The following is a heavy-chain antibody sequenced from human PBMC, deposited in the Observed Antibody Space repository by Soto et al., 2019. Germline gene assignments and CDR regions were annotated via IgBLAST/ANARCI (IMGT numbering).Heavy chain of an antibody. D-gene: IGHD2-21*02. CDR1: GGSFGGYF. CDR2: INHGGIT. J-gene: IGHJ6*02. CDR3: ARQGAVTVMFYYHGMDV. V-gene: IGHV4-34*02. Sequence: QVQLQQWGAGLLKPSETLSLTCDVYGGSFGGYFWSWIRQPPGKGLEWIGEINHGGITNYNPSLKSRITISVDTSKNPFSLKLSSVTAAAAAVYCCARQGAVTVMFYYHGMDVWGQGASVTVSS.